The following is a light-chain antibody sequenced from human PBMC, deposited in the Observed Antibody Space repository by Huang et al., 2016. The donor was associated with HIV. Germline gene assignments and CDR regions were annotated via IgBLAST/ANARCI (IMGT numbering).Light chain of an antibody. V-gene: IGKV2-28*01. CDR2: LGS. J-gene: IGKJ5*01. CDR1: QSLLHSNGYNY. Sequence: DIVMTQSPLSLPVTPGEPASISCRSSQSLLHSNGYNYLDWYLQKPGQSPQLLLYLGSSRASGVPDRFSGSGSGTDFTLKISRVEAEDVGVYYCMEALQTPITFGQGTRLEMK. CDR3: MEALQTPIT.